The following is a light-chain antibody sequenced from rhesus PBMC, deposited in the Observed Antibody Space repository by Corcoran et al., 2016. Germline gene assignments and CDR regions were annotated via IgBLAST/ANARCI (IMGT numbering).Light chain of an antibody. CDR2: KAS. Sequence: DIQMTQSPSSLSASVGDRVTIPCRASENVNNYLNWYQQKPGKAPKLLVYKASTLQSGVPSRFSGSGSGTAYTFPISNLQAEGVATYYCTHGYGTPRTFGEGTKVEIK. CDR1: ENVNNY. J-gene: IGKJ1*01. CDR3: THGYGTPRT. V-gene: IGKV1-74*01.